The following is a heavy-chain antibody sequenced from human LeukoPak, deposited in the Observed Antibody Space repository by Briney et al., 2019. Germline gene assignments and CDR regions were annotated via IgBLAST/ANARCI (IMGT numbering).Heavy chain of an antibody. D-gene: IGHD5-24*01. V-gene: IGHV3-9*01. CDR1: GFTFDDYA. CDR3: AKDSGGYNLEVYYFDY. J-gene: IGHJ4*02. Sequence: GGSLRLSCAASGFTFDDYAMHWVRQAPGKGLEWVSGISWNSGSIGYADSVKGRFTISRDNAKNSLYLQMNSLRAEDTALYYCAKDSGGYNLEVYYFDYWGQGTLVTVSS. CDR2: ISWNSGSI.